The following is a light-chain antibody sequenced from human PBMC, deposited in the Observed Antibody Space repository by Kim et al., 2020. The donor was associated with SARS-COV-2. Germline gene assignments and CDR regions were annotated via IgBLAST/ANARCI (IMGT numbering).Light chain of an antibody. CDR2: SAS. J-gene: IGKJ2*01. Sequence: INNYLAWYQHRPGKVPKLLIHSASTLQSGVPSRFRGSGSGTYFTLTISSLQPEDVATYYCQKYHTAPYAFGQGTKLEIK. CDR1: INNY. V-gene: IGKV1-27*01. CDR3: QKYHTAPYA.